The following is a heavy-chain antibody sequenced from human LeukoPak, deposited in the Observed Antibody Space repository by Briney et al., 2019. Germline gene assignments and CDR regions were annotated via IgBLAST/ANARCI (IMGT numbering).Heavy chain of an antibody. V-gene: IGHV1-2*02. CDR2: INPNSGGT. J-gene: IGHJ4*02. CDR3: ARLPDTDGGGDCYGY. D-gene: IGHD2-21*02. Sequence: ASVKVSCKASGYTFTGYHMHWVRQAPGQGLEWMGWINPNSGGTNYAQKFQGRVTMTRDTSISTAYMELSRLRSDDTAVYYCARLPDTDGGGDCYGYWGQGTLVTVSS. CDR1: GYTFTGYH.